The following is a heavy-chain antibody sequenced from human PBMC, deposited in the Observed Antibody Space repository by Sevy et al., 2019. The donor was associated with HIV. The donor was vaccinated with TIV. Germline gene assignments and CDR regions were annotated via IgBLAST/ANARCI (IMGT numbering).Heavy chain of an antibody. D-gene: IGHD6-13*01. V-gene: IGHV4-34*01. CDR1: GGSLSGYY. J-gene: IGHJ4*02. CDR3: ARVGLEAAAGTGLDY. CDR2: INHSGST. Sequence: SETLSLTCAIYGGSLSGYYWSWIRQPPGKGLEWIGEINHSGSTNYNPSLKSRVTISVDTSKNQFSLKLSSVTAADTAVYYCARVGLEAAAGTGLDYWGQGTLVTVSS.